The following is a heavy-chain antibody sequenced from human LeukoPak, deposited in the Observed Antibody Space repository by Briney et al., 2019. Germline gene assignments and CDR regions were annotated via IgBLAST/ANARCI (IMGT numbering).Heavy chain of an antibody. CDR1: GGSFSGYY. CDR2: INHSGST. D-gene: IGHD3-3*01. V-gene: IGHV4-34*01. Sequence: PSETLSLTCAVYGGSFSGYYWSWIRQPPGKGLEWIGEINHSGSTNYNPSLKSRVTISVDTSKNQFSLKLSSVTAADTAVYYCARVWHYDFWSGYYFDYWGQGTLVTVSS. J-gene: IGHJ4*02. CDR3: ARVWHYDFWSGYYFDY.